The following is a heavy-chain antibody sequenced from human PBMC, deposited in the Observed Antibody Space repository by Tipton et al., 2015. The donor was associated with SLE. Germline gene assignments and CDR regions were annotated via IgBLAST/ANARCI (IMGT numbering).Heavy chain of an antibody. CDR1: GFTFSSYA. D-gene: IGHD1-26*01. V-gene: IGHV3-23*01. CDR3: AKAQWDRDFDF. Sequence: SLRLSCAASGFTFSSYAMRWVRQAPGRGLEWVSSVSGSGDTTYYADSAKGRFTISRDNSKSTVYLQLNSLRVEDTAVYYCAKAQWDRDFDFWGQGTLVTVSS. CDR2: VSGSGDTT. J-gene: IGHJ4*02.